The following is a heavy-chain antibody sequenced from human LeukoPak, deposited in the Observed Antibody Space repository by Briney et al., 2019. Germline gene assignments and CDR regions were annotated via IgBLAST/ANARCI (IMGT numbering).Heavy chain of an antibody. D-gene: IGHD2-15*01. J-gene: IGHJ6*03. V-gene: IGHV3-74*01. Sequence: PGGSLRLSCAASGFTFSSYWMHWVRQAPGKGLVWVSRINSDGSSTNYADSVKGRFTIPRDNAKNTLYLQMNSLRAEDTAVYYCARGTLGYCSGGSCPTYYYYYYMDVWGKGTTVTVSS. CDR2: INSDGSST. CDR3: ARGTLGYCSGGSCPTYYYYYYMDV. CDR1: GFTFSSYW.